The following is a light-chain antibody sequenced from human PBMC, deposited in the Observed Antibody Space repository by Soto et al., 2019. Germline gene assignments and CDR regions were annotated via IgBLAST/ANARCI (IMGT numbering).Light chain of an antibody. CDR1: QSVSSL. CDR2: DAS. J-gene: IGKJ5*01. V-gene: IGKV3-11*01. Sequence: IVLTQSPATLSLWPGETAILSCRASQSVSSLLSWYQQKPGQAPRLLIYDASSRAPGVPARFSGSGSGTDFTLTISSLEPEDFALYYCQQRSSWITFGQGTRLEIE. CDR3: QQRSSWIT.